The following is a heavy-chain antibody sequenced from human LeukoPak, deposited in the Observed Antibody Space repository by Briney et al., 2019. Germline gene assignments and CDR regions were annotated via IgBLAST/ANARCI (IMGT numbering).Heavy chain of an antibody. CDR2: IRGSGSDI. J-gene: IGHJ4*02. CDR3: ARDIVAPGLFLDY. V-gene: IGHV3-11*01. Sequence: PGGSLRLSCAASGFTFSDYYMSWIRQAPGKGLECVSYIRGSGSDIYYADSVKGRFTISRDNAKNSLYLQMNSLRAEDTAVYYCARDIVAPGLFLDYWGQGTPVTVSS. CDR1: GFTFSDYY. D-gene: IGHD5-12*01.